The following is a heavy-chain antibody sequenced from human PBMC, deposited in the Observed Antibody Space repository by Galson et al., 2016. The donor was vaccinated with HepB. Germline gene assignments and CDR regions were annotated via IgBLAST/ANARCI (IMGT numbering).Heavy chain of an antibody. CDR2: ISYDGSTT. J-gene: IGHJ4*02. CDR3: ARAIAAADPFDY. CDR1: GFTFSNYA. D-gene: IGHD6-25*01. V-gene: IGHV3-30-3*01. Sequence: SLRLSCAASGFTFSNYAMHWVRQAPCKGLEWVAVISYDGSTTYYADSVKGRFTISRDHSKHTLYLQMNSLRAEETAVYDCARAIAAADPFDYWGQGTLVTVSS.